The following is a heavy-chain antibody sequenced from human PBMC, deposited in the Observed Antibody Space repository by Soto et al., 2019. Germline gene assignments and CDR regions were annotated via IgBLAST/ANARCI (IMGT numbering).Heavy chain of an antibody. CDR1: GFTFSSYA. D-gene: IGHD4-17*01. Sequence: PGGSLRLSCAASGFTFSSYAMSWVRQAPGKGLEWVSAISGSGGSTYYADSVKGRFTISRDNSKNTLYLQMNSLRAEDTALYYCAKDYGDSFWYFDYWGQGTLVTVSS. J-gene: IGHJ4*02. V-gene: IGHV3-23*01. CDR2: ISGSGGST. CDR3: AKDYGDSFWYFDY.